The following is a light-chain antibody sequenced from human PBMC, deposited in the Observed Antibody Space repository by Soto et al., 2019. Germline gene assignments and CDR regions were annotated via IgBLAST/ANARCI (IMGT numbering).Light chain of an antibody. J-gene: IGLJ1*01. V-gene: IGLV1-47*01. Sequence: QSVLTQPPSASGTPGQSVTISCSGSRPNIGSNHVYWYQQLPQTAPKLLLFETNQRPSGVPDRFSGSKSGTSASLVIRGLRSEDEADYYCSSYAGSNNFVFGTGTKLTVL. CDR1: RPNIGSNH. CDR2: ETN. CDR3: SSYAGSNNFV.